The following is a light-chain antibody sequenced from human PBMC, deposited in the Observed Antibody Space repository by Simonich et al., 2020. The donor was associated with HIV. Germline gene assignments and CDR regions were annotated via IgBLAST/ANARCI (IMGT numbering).Light chain of an antibody. CDR1: QSISSW. J-gene: IGKJ2*01. CDR3: QQYNSYPYT. CDR2: KAS. Sequence: DIQMTQSPSPLSASVGDRVTITCRASQSISSWLAWYQQKPGKAPKLLIYKASSLQSGVPSRFSGSGSGTEFTLTSSSLQPDDFATYYCQQYNSYPYTFGQGTKLEIK. V-gene: IGKV1-5*03.